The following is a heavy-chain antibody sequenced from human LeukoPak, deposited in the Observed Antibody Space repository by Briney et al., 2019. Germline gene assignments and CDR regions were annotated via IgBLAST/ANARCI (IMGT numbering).Heavy chain of an antibody. CDR1: RYTFTGYY. CDR3: ARGGWIQLWFSRYYFDY. V-gene: IGHV1-2*02. J-gene: IGHJ4*02. Sequence: GASVKVSCKASRYTFTGYYMHWVRQAPGQGLEWMGWINPNSGGTNYAQKFQGRVTMTRDTSISTAYMELSRLRSDDTAVYYCARGGWIQLWFSRYYFDYWGQGTLVTVSS. CDR2: INPNSGGT. D-gene: IGHD5-18*01.